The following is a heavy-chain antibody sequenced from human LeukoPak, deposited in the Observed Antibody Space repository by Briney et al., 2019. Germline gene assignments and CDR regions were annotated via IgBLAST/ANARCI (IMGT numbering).Heavy chain of an antibody. CDR1: GFSVSKNY. Sequence: PGGSLRLSCVASGFSVSKNYMSWVRQAPGKGLEWVAGFYSGGSMHYADSVRGRFTISRDNWRNTLYLQMNSLRVDDTAVYYCARDGSDWYPEVDHWGQGTLVIVSS. CDR2: FYSGGSM. V-gene: IGHV3-53*01. CDR3: ARDGSDWYPEVDH. D-gene: IGHD6-19*01. J-gene: IGHJ4*02.